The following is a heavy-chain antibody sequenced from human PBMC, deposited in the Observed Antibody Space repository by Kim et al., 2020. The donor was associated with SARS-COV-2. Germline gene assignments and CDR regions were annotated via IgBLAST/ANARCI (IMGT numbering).Heavy chain of an antibody. Sequence: GGSLRLSCSASGFTFSSYAMHWVRQAPGKGLEYVSAISSNGGSTYYADSVKGRFTISRDNSKNTLYLQMSSLRAEDTAVYYCVKDLSNYYYDSSGYYSLPTFDYWGQGTLVTVSS. CDR3: VKDLSNYYYDSSGYYSLPTFDY. V-gene: IGHV3-64D*06. J-gene: IGHJ4*02. CDR1: GFTFSSYA. D-gene: IGHD3-22*01. CDR2: ISSNGGST.